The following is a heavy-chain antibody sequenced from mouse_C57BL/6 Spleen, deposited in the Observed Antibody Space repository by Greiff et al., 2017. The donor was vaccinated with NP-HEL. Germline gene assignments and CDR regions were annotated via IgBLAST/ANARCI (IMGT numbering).Heavy chain of an antibody. CDR2: IYPSDSET. CDR3: ARSITTVEGKNYYAMDY. J-gene: IGHJ4*01. Sequence: QVHVKQPGAELVRPGSSVKLSCKASGYTFTSYWMDWVKQRPGQGLEWIGNIYPSDSETHYNQKFKDKATLTVDKSSSTAYMQLSSLTSEDSAVYYCARSITTVEGKNYYAMDYWGQGTSVTVSS. CDR1: GYTFTSYW. D-gene: IGHD1-1*01. V-gene: IGHV1-61*01.